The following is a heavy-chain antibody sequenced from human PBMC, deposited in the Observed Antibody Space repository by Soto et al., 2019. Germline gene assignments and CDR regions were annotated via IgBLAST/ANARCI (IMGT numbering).Heavy chain of an antibody. CDR2: IYYSGRT. V-gene: IGHV4-59*01. J-gene: IGHJ4*02. D-gene: IGHD2-15*01. CDR1: GGSISSYY. CDR3: ARSGGSLDY. Sequence: QVQLQESGPGLVKPSETLSLTCTASGGSISSYYWSWIRQPPWKGLQWIGYIYYSGRTHYNPSLKSRVTISVDTSKNQFSLMLNSVTAADTAVYYCARSGGSLDYWGQGILVTVSS.